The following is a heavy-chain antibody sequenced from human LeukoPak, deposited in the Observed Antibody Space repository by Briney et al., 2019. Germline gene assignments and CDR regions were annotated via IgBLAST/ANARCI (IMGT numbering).Heavy chain of an antibody. CDR3: ARSTEGTAHFDQ. CDR1: EFIFSTYE. D-gene: IGHD1-7*01. CDR2: ISGNGLSS. Sequence: GGSLRLSCATSEFIFSTYEMHWVRQTPGRGLEYVSGISGNGLSSYYAISVKGRSTISRDNSKNTLYLQMGSLKTEDMAVYYCARSTEGTAHFDQWGQGTLVIVSS. V-gene: IGHV3-64*01. J-gene: IGHJ5*02.